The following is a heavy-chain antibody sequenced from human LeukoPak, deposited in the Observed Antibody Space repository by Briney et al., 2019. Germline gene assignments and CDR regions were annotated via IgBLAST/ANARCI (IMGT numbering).Heavy chain of an antibody. D-gene: IGHD5-12*01. V-gene: IGHV1-46*01. CDR1: GYTFTSYG. J-gene: IGHJ6*03. CDR3: AKGSGYEAQYYYYYMDV. CDR2: INPSCGST. Sequence: ASVKVSCKASGYTFTSYGISWVRKAPAPGHEWMGIINPSCGSTSYAQKFQGRVTMTRDTSTSTVYMELSSLRPEDTAVYYCAKGSGYEAQYYYYYMDVWGKGTTVTISS.